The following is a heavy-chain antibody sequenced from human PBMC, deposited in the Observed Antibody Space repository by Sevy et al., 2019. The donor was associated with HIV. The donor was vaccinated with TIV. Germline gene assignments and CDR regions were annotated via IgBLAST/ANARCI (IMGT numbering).Heavy chain of an antibody. V-gene: IGHV1-18*01. J-gene: IGHJ4*02. D-gene: IGHD2-2*01. CDR3: ARDRRKYCSSTSCFLVFGY. Sequence: ASVKVSCKASGYTFTSYGISWVRQAPGQGLEWMGWISAYNGNTNYAQKLQGRVTMNTDTSTSTAYMELRSLRSDDTAVYYCARDRRKYCSSTSCFLVFGYWGQGTLVTVSS. CDR1: GYTFTSYG. CDR2: ISAYNGNT.